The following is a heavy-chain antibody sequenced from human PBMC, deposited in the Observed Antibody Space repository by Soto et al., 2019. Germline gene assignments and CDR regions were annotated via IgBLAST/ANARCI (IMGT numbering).Heavy chain of an antibody. J-gene: IGHJ5*02. Sequence: QVQLVQSGGELKKPGDSLKVSCKASGYTFTNFGVSWVRQAPGQGLEWMGWIVTYNGNTNSAQKFQGRLTMTTDTTTTTAYMELRSLTNDDTAVYYCARGPQSPGWRGKWFDPWGQGTLVTVSS. V-gene: IGHV1-18*04. CDR2: IVTYNGNT. CDR3: ARGPQSPGWRGKWFDP. CDR1: GYTFTNFG. D-gene: IGHD6-19*01.